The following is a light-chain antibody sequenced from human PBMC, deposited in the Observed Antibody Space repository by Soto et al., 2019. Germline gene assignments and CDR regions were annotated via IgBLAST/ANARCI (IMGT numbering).Light chain of an antibody. Sequence: QSALTQPASVSGSPGQSIAISCTGSSSDVGFYKYVSWYQQHPGKVPKLIIYEASNRPSGVPDRFSGSKSGNTASLTISGLQAADEADYYCSLYTSENTYVFGTGTKLTVL. J-gene: IGLJ1*01. V-gene: IGLV2-14*01. CDR3: SLYTSENTYV. CDR1: SSDVGFYKY. CDR2: EAS.